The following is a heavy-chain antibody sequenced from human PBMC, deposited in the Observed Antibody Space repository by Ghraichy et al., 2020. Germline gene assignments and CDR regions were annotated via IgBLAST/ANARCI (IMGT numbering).Heavy chain of an antibody. Sequence: ASVKVSCKASGYTFTSYDINWVRQATGQGLEWMGWMNPNSGNTGYAQKFQGRVTMTRNTSISTAYMELSSLRSEDTAVYYCARGWLISPTITMIVVPKGFDPWGQGTLVTVSS. J-gene: IGHJ5*02. CDR2: MNPNSGNT. CDR1: GYTFTSYD. CDR3: ARGWLISPTITMIVVPKGFDP. V-gene: IGHV1-8*01. D-gene: IGHD3-22*01.